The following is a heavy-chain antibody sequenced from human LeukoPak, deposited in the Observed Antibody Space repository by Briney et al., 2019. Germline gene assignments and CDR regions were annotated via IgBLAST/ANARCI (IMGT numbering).Heavy chain of an antibody. V-gene: IGHV3-33*01. J-gene: IGHJ4*02. D-gene: IGHD3-16*02. CDR3: ATALSHYFDY. CDR1: GFTLTSYG. Sequence: PGRSLRLSCAASGFTLTSYGMHWVRQAPGKGLEWVAVIWSDGRNKFYADSVKGRFTVSRDNSKNTLYLQMNSLRAEDTAVYYCATALSHYFDYWGRGILVTVSS. CDR2: IWSDGRNK.